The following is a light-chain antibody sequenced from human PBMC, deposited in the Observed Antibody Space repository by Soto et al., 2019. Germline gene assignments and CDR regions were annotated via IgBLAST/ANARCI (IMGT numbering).Light chain of an antibody. CDR3: QQYGSSPWT. Sequence: EIELTQSPCTLSLSPGDRATLSCRASQSVSSGYLAWYQQKPGQAPRLLMYLASNRAAGIPERFSGSGSGTDFTLTISRLEPEDFAVYYCQQYGSSPWTFGQGTKVEIK. CDR2: LAS. J-gene: IGKJ1*01. V-gene: IGKV3-20*01. CDR1: QSVSSGY.